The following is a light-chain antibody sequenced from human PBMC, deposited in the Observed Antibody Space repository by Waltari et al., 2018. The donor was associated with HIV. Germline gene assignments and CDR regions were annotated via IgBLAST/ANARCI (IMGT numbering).Light chain of an antibody. V-gene: IGLV2-11*01. CDR2: DLT. J-gene: IGLJ2*01. Sequence: QSALTQPRSVSGSPGQSVTISCTGTSSDIGGNNYVSWYQQLPGKVPKLMIYDLTKRPSGVPDRFSGSKSGNTASLTISGLQAEDEADYYCCSFAGSYTWLFGGGTKLTVL. CDR1: SSDIGGNNY. CDR3: CSFAGSYTWL.